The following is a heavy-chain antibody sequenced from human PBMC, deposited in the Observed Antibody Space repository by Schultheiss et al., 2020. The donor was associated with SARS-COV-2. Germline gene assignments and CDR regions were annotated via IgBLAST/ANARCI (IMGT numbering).Heavy chain of an antibody. Sequence: GGSLRLSCAASGFTVSSNEMSWVRQAPGKGLEWVSSISGGSTYYADSRKGRFTISRDNSKNTLYLQMNSLRAEDTAVYYCAKARRIVGATDYWGQGTLVTVSS. J-gene: IGHJ4*02. V-gene: IGHV3-38-3*01. D-gene: IGHD1-26*01. CDR2: ISGGST. CDR3: AKARRIVGATDY. CDR1: GFTVSSNE.